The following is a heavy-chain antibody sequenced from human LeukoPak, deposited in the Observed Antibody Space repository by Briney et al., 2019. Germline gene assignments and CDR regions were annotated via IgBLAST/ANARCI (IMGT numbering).Heavy chain of an antibody. D-gene: IGHD2-2*01. V-gene: IGHV3-23*01. CDR1: GFTFSSYA. J-gene: IGHJ4*02. CDR2: ISGSGGST. Sequence: GGSLRLSCAASGFTFSSYAMSWVRQAPGKGLEWVSAISGSGGSTYYADSVKGRFTISRDNSKNTLYLQMNSLRAEDTAVYYCAKDWQDIVVVPAAMFWDYWGQGTLVTVSS. CDR3: AKDWQDIVVVPAAMFWDY.